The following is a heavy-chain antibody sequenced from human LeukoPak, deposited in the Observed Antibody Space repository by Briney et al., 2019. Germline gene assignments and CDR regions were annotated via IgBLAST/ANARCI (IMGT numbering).Heavy chain of an antibody. CDR2: IKLDGSEK. CDR1: GFTFGKYW. D-gene: IGHD6-19*01. Sequence: PGGSLRLSCVASGFTFGKYWMSWVRQAPGKGLEWVANIKLDGSEKNYVDSVKGRFTISRDNTKNSLYLQMNSLRADDTAVYYCAKCSTSAYTTGWCNWIDPWGQGTLVTVSS. CDR3: AKCSTSAYTTGWCNWIDP. V-gene: IGHV3-7*03. J-gene: IGHJ5*02.